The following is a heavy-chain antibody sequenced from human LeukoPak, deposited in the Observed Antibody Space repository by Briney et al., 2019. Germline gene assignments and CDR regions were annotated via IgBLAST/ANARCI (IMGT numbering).Heavy chain of an antibody. J-gene: IGHJ6*04. CDR2: IYYSGST. D-gene: IGHD2-2*01. CDR3: ARGGKDIVVVPAFYYGMDV. V-gene: IGHV4-30-4*01. Sequence: SETLSLTCTVSGGSISSGDYYWSWIRQPPGKGLEWIGYIYYSGSTYYNPSLKSRVTISVDTSKNQFSLKLSSVTVADTAVYYCARGGKDIVVVPAFYYGMDVWGKGTTVTVSS. CDR1: GGSISSGDYY.